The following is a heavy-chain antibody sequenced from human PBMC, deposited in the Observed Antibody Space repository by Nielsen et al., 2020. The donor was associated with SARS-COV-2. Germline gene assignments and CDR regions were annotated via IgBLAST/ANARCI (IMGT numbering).Heavy chain of an antibody. J-gene: IGHJ5*02. CDR3: ARDMPPEVVVVPAAHNWFDP. V-gene: IGHV1-69*01. D-gene: IGHD2-2*01. Sequence: WVRQAPGQGLEWMGGIIPIFGTANYAQKFQGRVTITADESTSTAYMELSSLRSEDTAVYYCARDMPPEVVVVPAAHNWFDPWGQGTLVTVSS. CDR2: IIPIFGTA.